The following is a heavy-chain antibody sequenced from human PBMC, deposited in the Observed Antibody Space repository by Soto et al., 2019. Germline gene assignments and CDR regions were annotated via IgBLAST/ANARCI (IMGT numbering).Heavy chain of an antibody. CDR3: ARGVVRRDYIWGSYRTSWSDYYYYMDV. V-gene: IGHV4-34*01. CDR1: GGSFSGYY. J-gene: IGHJ6*03. D-gene: IGHD3-16*02. CDR2: INHSGST. Sequence: SETLSLTCAVYGGSFSGYYWSWIRQPPGKGLEWIGEINHSGSTNYNPSLKSRVTISVDTSKNQFSLKLSSVTAADTAVYYCARGVVRRDYIWGSYRTSWSDYYYYMDVWGKGTTVTVSS.